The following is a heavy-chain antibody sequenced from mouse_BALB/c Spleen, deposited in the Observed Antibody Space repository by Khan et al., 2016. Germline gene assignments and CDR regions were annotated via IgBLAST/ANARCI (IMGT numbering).Heavy chain of an antibody. J-gene: IGHJ3*01. Sequence: QIQLVQSGPELKKPGETVKISCKASGYTFTNYGMNWVKQAPGTGLKWMVWINTNTGEPTYAEEFKGRFAFSLETSASTAYLQINNLKNEDTATYFCAEDYYGSNWFAYWGQGTLVTVSA. D-gene: IGHD1-1*01. CDR3: AEDYYGSNWFAY. CDR1: GYTFTNYG. V-gene: IGHV9-3*02. CDR2: INTNTGEP.